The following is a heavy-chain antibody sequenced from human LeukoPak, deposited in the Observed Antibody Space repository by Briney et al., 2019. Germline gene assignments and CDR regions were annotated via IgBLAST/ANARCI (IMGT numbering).Heavy chain of an antibody. V-gene: IGHV4-61*01. CDR3: ASSDYYDSSGYSFDY. CDR2: IHYSGST. Sequence: PSETLSLTCTVSGGSVSSGSYYWSWIRQPPGKGLERIGYIHYSGSTNYNPSLKSRVTILVDTSKNQFSLKLTSVTAADTAVYSCASSDYYDSSGYSFDYWGQGTLVIVPS. CDR1: GGSVSSGSYY. D-gene: IGHD3-22*01. J-gene: IGHJ4*02.